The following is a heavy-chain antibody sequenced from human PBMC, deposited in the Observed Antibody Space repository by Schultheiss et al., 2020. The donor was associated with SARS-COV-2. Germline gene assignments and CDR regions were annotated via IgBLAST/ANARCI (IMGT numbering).Heavy chain of an antibody. J-gene: IGHJ3*02. V-gene: IGHV3-21*05. Sequence: GGSLRLSCAASGFTFSSYSMNWVRQAPGKGLEWVSYISSSTYTNYADSVKGRFTISRDNAKNTLFLQMNSLRAEDSAVYYCVSEYCSGGSCSYAPHDAFDIWGQGTMVTVSS. D-gene: IGHD2-15*01. CDR2: ISSSTYT. CDR1: GFTFSSYS. CDR3: VSEYCSGGSCSYAPHDAFDI.